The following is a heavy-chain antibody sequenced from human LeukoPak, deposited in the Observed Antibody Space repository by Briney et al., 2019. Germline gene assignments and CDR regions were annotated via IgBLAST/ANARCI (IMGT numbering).Heavy chain of an antibody. J-gene: IGHJ4*02. CDR3: ASYGNAWSLDH. CDR1: AYPFSIYG. V-gene: IGHV1-18*04. CDR2: ISVHNGNT. D-gene: IGHD6-19*01. Sequence: ASVKVSCKASAYPFSIYGISWVRQAPRQGLEWMGWISVHNGNTNYAQKSQGRVTMTTDTSTTTAYMELRSLKSDDTAVYYCASYGNAWSLDHWGQGTLVTVSS.